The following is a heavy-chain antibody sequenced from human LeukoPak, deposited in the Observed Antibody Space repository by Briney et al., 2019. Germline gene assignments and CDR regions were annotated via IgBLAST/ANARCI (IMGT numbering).Heavy chain of an antibody. D-gene: IGHD5-18*01. Sequence: SETLSLTCTVSGGSISSYYWSWIRQPPGKGLELIGYIYCSGSTNYNPSLKSRVTISVDTSKNQFSLKLSSVTAADTAVYYCARVWIQLWSDAFDIWGQGTMVTVSS. CDR3: ARVWIQLWSDAFDI. CDR2: IYCSGST. J-gene: IGHJ3*02. V-gene: IGHV4-59*01. CDR1: GGSISSYY.